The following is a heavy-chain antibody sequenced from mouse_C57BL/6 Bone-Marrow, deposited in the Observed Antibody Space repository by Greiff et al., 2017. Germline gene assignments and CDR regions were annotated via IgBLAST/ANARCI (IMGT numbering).Heavy chain of an antibody. CDR2: IYPGGGYT. J-gene: IGHJ1*03. Sequence: VQLQQSGAELVRPGTSVKMSCKASGYTFTNYWIGWAKQRPGHGLEWIGDIYPGGGYTNYNEKFKGKATLTADKSSSTAYMQFSSLTSEDSAIYYCARVDYWYFDVWGTGTTVTVSS. CDR3: ARVDYWYFDV. CDR1: GYTFTNYW. V-gene: IGHV1-63*01.